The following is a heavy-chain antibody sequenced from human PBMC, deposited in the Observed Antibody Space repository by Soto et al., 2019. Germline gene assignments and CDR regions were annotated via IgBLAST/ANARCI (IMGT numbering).Heavy chain of an antibody. Sequence: SETLSLTCTVSGGSISSGDYYWSWIRQPPGKGLEWIGYIYYSGSTYYNPSLKSRVTISVDTSKNQFSLKLSSVTAADTAVYYCARAPVTIFGVGYYFDYWGKGTLVTVSS. J-gene: IGHJ4*02. D-gene: IGHD3-3*01. CDR3: ARAPVTIFGVGYYFDY. CDR2: IYYSGST. V-gene: IGHV4-30-4*01. CDR1: GGSISSGDYY.